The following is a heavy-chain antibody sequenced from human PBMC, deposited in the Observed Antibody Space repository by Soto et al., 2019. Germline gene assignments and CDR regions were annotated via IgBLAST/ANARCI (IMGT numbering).Heavy chain of an antibody. Sequence: SETLSLTCTVSGASISGYYWSWIRQPPGKGLEWIGYIYYTGTTNYNPSLKSRVTISLDTSKNQFSLKLSSVTAADTAVYYCARSVGHYDSSGYYEYLQHWGQGTLVTVSS. V-gene: IGHV4-59*01. D-gene: IGHD3-22*01. CDR1: GASISGYY. CDR3: ARSVGHYDSSGYYEYLQH. CDR2: IYYTGTT. J-gene: IGHJ1*01.